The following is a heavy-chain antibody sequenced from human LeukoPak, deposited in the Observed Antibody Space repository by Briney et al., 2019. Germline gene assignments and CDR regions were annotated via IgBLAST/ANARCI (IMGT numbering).Heavy chain of an antibody. D-gene: IGHD1-26*01. Sequence: GSLRLSCAASGFTFSSYEMNWVRQAPGKGLEWVSDISSSGSTIYYADSVKGRFTISRDNAKNSLYLQMNSLRAEDTAVYYCARAVYSGSSTWGQGTLVTVSS. CDR3: ARAVYSGSST. CDR1: GFTFSSYE. J-gene: IGHJ4*02. CDR2: ISSSGSTI. V-gene: IGHV3-48*03.